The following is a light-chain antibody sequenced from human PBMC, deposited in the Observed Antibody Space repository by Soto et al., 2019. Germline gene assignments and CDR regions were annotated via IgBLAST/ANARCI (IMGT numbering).Light chain of an antibody. CDR3: QQFGSSPYT. V-gene: IGKV3-20*01. CDR2: GIS. CDR1: QSVSRNY. Sequence: EIVLTQSPGTLSLSPGERATLSCRASQSVSRNYFAWYQQKPGQAPRLLIYGISNRATGIPDRFSGSGSGTEFTLTISRLEPEDFAVYYCQQFGSSPYTFGQGTKLEIK. J-gene: IGKJ2*01.